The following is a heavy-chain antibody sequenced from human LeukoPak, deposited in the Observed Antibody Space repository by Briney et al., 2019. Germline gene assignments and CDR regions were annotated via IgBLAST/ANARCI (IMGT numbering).Heavy chain of an antibody. D-gene: IGHD3-10*01. J-gene: IGHJ4*02. V-gene: IGHV1-18*01. Sequence: ALVKVSCKGSGYTVTGYGVGWVRQAPRQRLEWMGWISAYNGNTNYAQKLQGRVTMTTDTSTSTAYMELRSLRSDDTAVYYCARGKGRITMVRGVIITNDYWGQGTLVTVSS. CDR3: ARGKGRITMVRGVIITNDY. CDR2: ISAYNGNT. CDR1: GYTVTGYG.